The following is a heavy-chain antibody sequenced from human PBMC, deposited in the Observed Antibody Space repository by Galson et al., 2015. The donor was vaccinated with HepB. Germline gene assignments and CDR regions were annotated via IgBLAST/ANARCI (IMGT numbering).Heavy chain of an antibody. Sequence: SLRLSCAASGFTFSTYVMHWVRQAPGKGLEWMAVIWYDGSHKYYADSVKGRFTISRDNSENTLYLQMNSLRVEGTAVYYCAREALGSSSAFDCGGQGTLVTVSS. D-gene: IGHD6-13*01. CDR1: GFTFSTYV. CDR2: IWYDGSHK. V-gene: IGHV3-33*01. J-gene: IGHJ4*02. CDR3: AREALGSSSAFDC.